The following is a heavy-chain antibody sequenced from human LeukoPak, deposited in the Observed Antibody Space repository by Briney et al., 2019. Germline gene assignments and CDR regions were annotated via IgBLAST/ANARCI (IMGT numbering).Heavy chain of an antibody. CDR1: GGTFSSYA. Sequence: SVKASCKASGGTFSSYAISWVRQAPGQGLEWMGRIIPILGIANYAQKFQGRVTITADKSTSTAYMELSSLRSEDTAVYYCASLPGYYYYGMDVWGQGTTVTVSS. J-gene: IGHJ6*02. V-gene: IGHV1-69*04. CDR2: IIPILGIA. CDR3: ASLPGYYYYGMDV.